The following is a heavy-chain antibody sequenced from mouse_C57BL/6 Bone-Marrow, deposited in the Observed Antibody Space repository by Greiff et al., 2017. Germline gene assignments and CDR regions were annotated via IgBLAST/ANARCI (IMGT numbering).Heavy chain of an antibody. CDR2: INPGSGGT. V-gene: IGHV1-54*01. CDR3: ATYYYGSSGYFDV. Sequence: VQLQQPGAELVRPGTSVKVSCKASGYAFTNYLIEWVKQRPGQGLEWIGVINPGSGGTNYNEKFKGKATLTADKSSSTAYMQRSSLTSEDSAVYFCATYYYGSSGYFDVWGTGTTVTVSS. D-gene: IGHD1-1*01. J-gene: IGHJ1*03. CDR1: GYAFTNYL.